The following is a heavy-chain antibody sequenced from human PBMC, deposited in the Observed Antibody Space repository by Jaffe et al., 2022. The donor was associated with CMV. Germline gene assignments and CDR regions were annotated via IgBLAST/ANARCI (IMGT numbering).Heavy chain of an antibody. D-gene: IGHD3-22*01. CDR2: IYYSGST. J-gene: IGHJ4*02. Sequence: QLQLQESGPGLVKPSETLSLTCTVSGGSISSSSYYWGWIRQPPGKGLEWIGSIYYSGSTYYNPSLKSRVTISVDTSKNQFSLKLSSVTAADTAVYYCARHYDSSGYYGYWGQGTLVTVSS. CDR1: GGSISSSSYY. V-gene: IGHV4-39*01. CDR3: ARHYDSSGYYGY.